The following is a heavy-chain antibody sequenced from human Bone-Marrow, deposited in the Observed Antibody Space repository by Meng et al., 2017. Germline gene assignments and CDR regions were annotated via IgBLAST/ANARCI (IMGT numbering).Heavy chain of an antibody. D-gene: IGHD5-18*01. V-gene: IGHV3-23*01. Sequence: GCGWGEPGGALILSCASSGVSFSSYAMSWVRQAPGKGVGWVSLIGGSGTIHYADSVKGRVTSSRDNSKNTVYLEMNSLRVEDTAVYYCAKDDSSGYGPDYWGQGTLVTVSS. CDR3: AKDDSSGYGPDY. CDR1: GVSFSSYA. CDR2: IGGSGTI. J-gene: IGHJ4*02.